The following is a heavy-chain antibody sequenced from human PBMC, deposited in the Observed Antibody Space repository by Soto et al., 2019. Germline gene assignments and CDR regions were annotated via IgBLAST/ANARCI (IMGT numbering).Heavy chain of an antibody. CDR1: GGSISSSSYY. J-gene: IGHJ4*02. CDR3: ARVYYGSGIIEY. D-gene: IGHD3-10*01. Sequence: SETLSLTCTVSGGSISSSSYYWGWIRQPPGKGLEWIGSIHYSGSTYYNPSLKSRVTISVDTSKNQFSLKLSSVTAADTAVYYCARVYYGSGIIEYWGQGTLVT. V-gene: IGHV4-39*01. CDR2: IHYSGST.